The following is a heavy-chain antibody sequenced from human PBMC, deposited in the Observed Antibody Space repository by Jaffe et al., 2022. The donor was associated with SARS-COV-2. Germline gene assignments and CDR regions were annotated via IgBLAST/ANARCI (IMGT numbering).Heavy chain of an antibody. CDR2: INAGNGNT. CDR1: GYTFTSYA. CDR3: ARAGLLYEDNWFDP. D-gene: IGHD2-15*01. J-gene: IGHJ5*02. Sequence: QVQLVQSGAEVKKPGASVKVSCKASGYTFTSYAMHWVRQAPGQRLEWMGWINAGNGNTKYSQKFQGRVTITRDTSASTAYMELSSLRSEDTAVYYCARAGLLYEDNWFDPWGQGTLVTVSS. V-gene: IGHV1-3*01.